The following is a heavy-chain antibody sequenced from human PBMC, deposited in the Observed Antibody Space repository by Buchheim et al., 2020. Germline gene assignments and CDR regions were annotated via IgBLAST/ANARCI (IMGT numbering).Heavy chain of an antibody. CDR1: GGSINNYY. CDR2: ISYTGST. CDR3: ARDQRRDGYNWAYY. D-gene: IGHD5-24*01. J-gene: IGHJ4*02. V-gene: IGHV4-59*01. Sequence: QVQLQESGPGLVKPSETLSLICTVSGGSINNYYWSWIRQPPGKGLEWIGYISYTGSTSYNPSLKSRVTILVDTSKNQFSLKLSSVTAADTAVYYCARDQRRDGYNWAYYWGQGTL.